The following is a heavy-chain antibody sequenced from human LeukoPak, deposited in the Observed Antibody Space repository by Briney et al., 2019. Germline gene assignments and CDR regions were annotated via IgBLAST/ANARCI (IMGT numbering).Heavy chain of an antibody. CDR3: AGGIAGATVGY. J-gene: IGHJ4*02. D-gene: IGHD6-13*01. V-gene: IGHV3-74*01. Sequence: GGSLRLSCAASGFIFGSCWIHWVRQAPGKGLVWVSRINSDGSNTNYADSVKGRFTISRDNAKNTLDLQMNSLRAEDTALYYCAGGIAGATVGYWGQGTLVTVSS. CDR2: INSDGSNT. CDR1: GFIFGSCW.